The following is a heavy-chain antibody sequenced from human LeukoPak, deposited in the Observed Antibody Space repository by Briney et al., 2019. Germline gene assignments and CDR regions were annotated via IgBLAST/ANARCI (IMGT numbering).Heavy chain of an antibody. V-gene: IGHV3-23*01. Sequence: GGSLRLSCAASGFTFSSYAMSWVRQAPGKGLEWVSAISGSGGSTYYADSVKGRFTISRDNSKNTLYLQMNSLRAEDTAVYYCAKDHPLYYYDSSGYFGYFDYWGQGTLVTVSS. D-gene: IGHD3-22*01. CDR2: ISGSGGST. CDR1: GFTFSSYA. J-gene: IGHJ4*02. CDR3: AKDHPLYYYDSSGYFGYFDY.